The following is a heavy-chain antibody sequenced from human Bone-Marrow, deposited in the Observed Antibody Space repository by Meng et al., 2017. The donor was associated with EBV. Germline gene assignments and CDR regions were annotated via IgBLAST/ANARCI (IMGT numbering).Heavy chain of an antibody. D-gene: IGHD3-22*01. CDR2: IIPIFGTA. CDR3: ARFPNNYDSSGYGY. V-gene: IGHV1-69*01. Sequence: QGLVVQCGGDVKKPGSSWKASCKASGGTFSSYAISWVRQAPGQGLEWMGGIIPIFGTANYAQKFQGRVTITADESTSTAYMELSSLRSEDTAVYYCARFPNNYDSSGYGYWGQGTLVTVSS. CDR1: GGTFSSYA. J-gene: IGHJ4*02.